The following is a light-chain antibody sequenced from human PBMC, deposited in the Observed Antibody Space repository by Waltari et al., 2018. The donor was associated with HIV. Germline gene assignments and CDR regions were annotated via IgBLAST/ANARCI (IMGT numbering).Light chain of an antibody. CDR1: QDLRNY. V-gene: IGKV1-8*01. CDR2: TAS. J-gene: IGKJ4*01. CDR3: QQYYNYPLT. Sequence: AIRMTQSPSSFSASTGDRVTITCRASQDLRNYLAWYQQKPGKAPKLLIYTASTLQSGVPSRFSGSGSGTDFTLTISGLQSEDFATYDCQQYYNYPLTLGGGTKVEI.